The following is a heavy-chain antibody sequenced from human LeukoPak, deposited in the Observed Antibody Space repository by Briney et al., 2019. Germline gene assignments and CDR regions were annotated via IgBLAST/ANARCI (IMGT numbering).Heavy chain of an antibody. CDR2: IKQDGSEK. Sequence: GGSLRLSCAASGFTFSSYWMSWVRQAPGKGLEWVANIKQDGSEKYYVDSVKGRFTISRDNSKNTLYLQMNSLRAEDTAVYYCARGTLNIPGEHGAFDYWGQGTLVTVSS. CDR1: GFTFSSYW. V-gene: IGHV3-7*01. CDR3: ARGTLNIPGEHGAFDY. J-gene: IGHJ4*02. D-gene: IGHD1-14*01.